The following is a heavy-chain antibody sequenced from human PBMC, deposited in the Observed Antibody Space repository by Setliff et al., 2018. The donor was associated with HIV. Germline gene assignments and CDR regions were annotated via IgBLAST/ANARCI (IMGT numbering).Heavy chain of an antibody. CDR1: GFTFTSYW. CDR3: TRKLAPGHGMDV. J-gene: IGHJ6*02. Sequence: GESLKISCAASGFTFTSYWMIWVRQAPGKGLEWVANINQDGSEKNYVDSVKGRFTISRDNAKNSLYLQMDSLRVEDTTVYYCTRKLAPGHGMDVWGQGTTVTDSS. V-gene: IGHV3-7*01. CDR2: INQDGSEK. D-gene: IGHD3-3*02.